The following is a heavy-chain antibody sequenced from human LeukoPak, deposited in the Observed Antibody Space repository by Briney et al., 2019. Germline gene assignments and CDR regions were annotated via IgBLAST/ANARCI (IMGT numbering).Heavy chain of an antibody. CDR3: ARDSHGSAYNWFDP. V-gene: IGHV3-21*01. CDR1: GFTFDDYG. D-gene: IGHD3-10*01. CDR2: ISSSSSYI. Sequence: GGSLRLSCAASGFTFDDYGMSWVRQAPGKGLEWVSSISSSSSYIYYADSVKGRFTISRDNAKNSLYLQMNSLRAEDTAVYYCARDSHGSAYNWFDPWGQGTLVTVSS. J-gene: IGHJ5*02.